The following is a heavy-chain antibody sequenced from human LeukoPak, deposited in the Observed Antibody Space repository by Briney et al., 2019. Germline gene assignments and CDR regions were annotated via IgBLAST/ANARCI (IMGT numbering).Heavy chain of an antibody. CDR1: GFTFSSYW. V-gene: IGHV3-74*01. CDR2: INSDGSST. D-gene: IGHD3-3*01. J-gene: IGHJ4*02. CDR3: ARVYSVSGYYDFWSGYYRYFDY. Sequence: GGSLRLSCAASGFTFSSYWMHWVRHAPGKGLVWVSRINSDGSSTSYADSVKGRFTISRDNAKNTLYLQMNSLRAEDTAVYYCARVYSVSGYYDFWSGYYRYFDYWGQGTLVTVSS.